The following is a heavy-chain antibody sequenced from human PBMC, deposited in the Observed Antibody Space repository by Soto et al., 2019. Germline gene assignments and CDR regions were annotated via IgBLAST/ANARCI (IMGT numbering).Heavy chain of an antibody. J-gene: IGHJ4*02. CDR2: IYWDDDK. V-gene: IGHV2-5*02. Sequence: SGPTLVNPTQTLTLTCTFSGFSLTSTGVGVGWIRQPPGKALEWLAIIYWDDDKRYSPSLKSRLTIAKDTSKNQVVLTMTNMDPVDTATYYCAHAITVSGWYYFDFWAPGTLVTSP. CDR3: AHAITVSGWYYFDF. D-gene: IGHD6-19*01. CDR1: GFSLTSTGVG.